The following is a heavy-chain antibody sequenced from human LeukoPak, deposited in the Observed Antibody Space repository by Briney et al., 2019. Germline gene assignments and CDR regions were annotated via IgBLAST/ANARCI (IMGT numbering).Heavy chain of an antibody. D-gene: IGHD4-11*01. V-gene: IGHV3-21*01. Sequence: GGSLRLSCAASGFTFSSFSMNWVRQAPGKGLEWVSSISSSSSYIYYADSVKGRFTISRDNARNSLYLQMNSLRAEDTAVYYCASDPYSNYEYWGQGTLVTVSS. CDR1: GFTFSSFS. J-gene: IGHJ4*02. CDR2: ISSSSSYI. CDR3: ASDPYSNYEY.